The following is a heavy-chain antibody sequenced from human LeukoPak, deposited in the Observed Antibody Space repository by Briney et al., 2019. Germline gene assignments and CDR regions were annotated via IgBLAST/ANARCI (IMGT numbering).Heavy chain of an antibody. Sequence: GASVKVSCKASGYTFTSYGISWVRQAPGQGLEWMGWINTNTGNPTYAQGFTGRFAFSLDTSVSTAYLQISSLKAEDTAVYYCARDFVSSWSFYWGQGTLVTVSS. CDR3: ARDFVSSWSFY. V-gene: IGHV7-4-1*02. CDR1: GYTFTSYG. D-gene: IGHD6-13*01. CDR2: INTNTGNP. J-gene: IGHJ4*02.